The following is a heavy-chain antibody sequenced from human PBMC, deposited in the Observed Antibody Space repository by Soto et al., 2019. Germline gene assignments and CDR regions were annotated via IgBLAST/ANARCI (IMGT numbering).Heavy chain of an antibody. CDR3: ARGIRDY. Sequence: GGSLRLSCAATGFTFSDYWMNWVRQAPGKGLVWVSRINIDGSDTIYADSVKGRFTISRDNAKNTLYLQMNSLRAEETAVYYCARGIRDYWGHGTLVTVSS. CDR1: GFTFSDYW. D-gene: IGHD3-10*01. V-gene: IGHV3-74*01. CDR2: INIDGSDT. J-gene: IGHJ4*01.